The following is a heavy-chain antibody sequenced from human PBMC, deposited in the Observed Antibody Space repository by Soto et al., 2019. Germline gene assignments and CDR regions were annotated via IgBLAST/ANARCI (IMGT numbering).Heavy chain of an antibody. J-gene: IGHJ5*02. CDR1: GFTFSSYS. V-gene: IGHV3-48*02. CDR3: AREEYVGFNCFAP. CDR2: IGSSSGTI. D-gene: IGHD3-16*01. Sequence: EVQLVESGGGLVQPGGSLRLSCAASGFTFSSYSMNWVRQAPGKGLEWVTFIGSSSGTIFYADSVKGRFTISRDNATTSLYLQMNSLRDDDTAVYYCAREEYVGFNCFAPWGQGTLVTVSS.